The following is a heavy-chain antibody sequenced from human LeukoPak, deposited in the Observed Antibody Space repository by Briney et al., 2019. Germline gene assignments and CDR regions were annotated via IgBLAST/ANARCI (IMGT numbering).Heavy chain of an antibody. Sequence: GGSLRLSCAASGFTFSSYAMHWVRQAPGKGLEYVSAISSNGGSTYYANPVKGRFTISRDNSKNTLYLQMGSLRAEDMAVYYCAREKGSGWYWGRYGMDVWGQGTTVTVSS. CDR3: AREKGSGWYWGRYGMDV. J-gene: IGHJ6*02. CDR1: GFTFSSYA. CDR2: ISSNGGST. D-gene: IGHD6-19*01. V-gene: IGHV3-64*01.